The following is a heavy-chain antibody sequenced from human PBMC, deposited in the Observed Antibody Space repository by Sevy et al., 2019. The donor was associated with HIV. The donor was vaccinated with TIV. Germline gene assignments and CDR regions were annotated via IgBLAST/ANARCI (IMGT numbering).Heavy chain of an antibody. V-gene: IGHV3-11*01. CDR3: ARDGTSVSGSYSAAEYFQH. J-gene: IGHJ1*01. D-gene: IGHD1-26*01. CDR2: ISSSGSTI. Sequence: GGSLRLSCAASGFTFSDYYMSWIRQAPGKGLEWVSYISSSGSTIYYADSVKGRFTISRDNAKNSLYLQMNSLRAEDTAVYYCARDGTSVSGSYSAAEYFQHWGQGTLVTVSS. CDR1: GFTFSDYY.